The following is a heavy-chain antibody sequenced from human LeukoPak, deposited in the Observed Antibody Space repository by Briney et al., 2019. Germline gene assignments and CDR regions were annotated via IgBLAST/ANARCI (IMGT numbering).Heavy chain of an antibody. CDR3: ARFGSGWHYFDY. J-gene: IGHJ4*02. CDR1: GGSFSGYY. D-gene: IGHD6-19*01. CDR2: INHSGST. V-gene: IGHV4-34*01. Sequence: SETLSLTCTVYGGSFSGYYWSWIRQPPGKGLEWIGEINHSGSTNYNPSLKSRVTISVDTSKNQFSLKLSSVTAADTAVYYCARFGSGWHYFDYWGQGTLVTVSS.